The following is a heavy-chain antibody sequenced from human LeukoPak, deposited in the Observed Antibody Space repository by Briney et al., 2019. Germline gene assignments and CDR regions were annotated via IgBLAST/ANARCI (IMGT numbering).Heavy chain of an antibody. CDR2: IKEDATES. V-gene: IGHV3-7*01. Sequence: GGSLRLSCAASGFTFSSYWMTWIRQAPGKGLEWVAHIKEDATESRSVDSVKGRFTISRDNTKNSLFLQLNSLRAEDTAVYYCVRKSLYSSGWYGDYWGQGTLVTVSS. CDR3: VRKSLYSSGWYGDY. CDR1: GFTFSSYW. D-gene: IGHD6-19*01. J-gene: IGHJ4*02.